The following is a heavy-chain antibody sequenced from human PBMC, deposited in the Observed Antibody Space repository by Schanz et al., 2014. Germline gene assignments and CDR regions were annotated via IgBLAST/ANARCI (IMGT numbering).Heavy chain of an antibody. CDR2: INPSGGST. J-gene: IGHJ4*02. D-gene: IGHD3-22*01. Sequence: QVQLVQSGAEVKKPGSSVKVSCKATGDTFDNFGISWVRQAPGQGLEWMGIINPSGGSTTYAQKFQGRVTMTSDTSTSTVYMELSSLRSEDTAVYYCARAGQDYSDSSGYATYYFGNWGQGTLVTVSS. CDR3: ARAGQDYSDSSGYATYYFGN. CDR1: GDTFDNFG. V-gene: IGHV1-46*02.